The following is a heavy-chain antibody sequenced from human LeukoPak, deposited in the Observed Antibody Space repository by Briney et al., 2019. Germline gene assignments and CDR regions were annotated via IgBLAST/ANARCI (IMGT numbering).Heavy chain of an antibody. J-gene: IGHJ4*02. CDR1: GFTFDDYA. D-gene: IGHD1-14*01. Sequence: PGRSLRLSCAASGFTFDDYAMHWVRQAPGKGPEWVSGISWNSGSIGYADSVKGRFTISRDNAKNSLYLQMNSLRAEDTALYYCARSEDLSYFDYWGQGTLVTVSS. V-gene: IGHV3-9*01. CDR2: ISWNSGSI. CDR3: ARSEDLSYFDY.